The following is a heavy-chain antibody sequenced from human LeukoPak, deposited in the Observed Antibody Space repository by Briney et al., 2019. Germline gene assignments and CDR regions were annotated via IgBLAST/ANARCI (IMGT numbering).Heavy chain of an antibody. J-gene: IGHJ6*03. Sequence: WGSLRLSCAASGFTFSTYWMHWVRQVPGKGLVWVSRINSDGSSTTYADSVKGRFTISRDNAKNTLYLQMNSLRAEDTAVYYCARGALHGDYVYGYMNVWGKGTTVTDPS. D-gene: IGHD4-17*01. CDR2: INSDGSST. CDR1: GFTFSTYW. V-gene: IGHV3-74*03. CDR3: ARGALHGDYVYGYMNV.